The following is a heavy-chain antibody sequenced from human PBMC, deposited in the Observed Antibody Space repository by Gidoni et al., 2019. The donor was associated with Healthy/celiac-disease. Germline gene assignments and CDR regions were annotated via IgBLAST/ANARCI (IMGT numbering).Heavy chain of an antibody. V-gene: IGHV1-69*01. Sequence: QVQLVQSGAEVKKPGSSVKVSCKASGGPFSSYAISWVRQAPGQGLEWMGGIIPICGTANYAQKFKARVTITADESTSTAYMELSSLRSEDTAVYYCARSFGSAGWFDPWGQGTLVTVSS. J-gene: IGHJ5*02. D-gene: IGHD6-25*01. CDR3: ARSFGSAGWFDP. CDR1: GGPFSSYA. CDR2: IIPICGTA.